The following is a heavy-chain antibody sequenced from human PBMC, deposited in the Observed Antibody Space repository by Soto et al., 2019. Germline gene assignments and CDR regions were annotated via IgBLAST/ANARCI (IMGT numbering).Heavy chain of an antibody. V-gene: IGHV3-33*01. CDR3: ARDRLVPSGSGMDV. CDR2: IWFDGSKK. D-gene: IGHD6-25*01. CDR1: GFTFRSYG. Sequence: QMQLVESGGGVVQPGRSLRLSCAASGFTFRSYGIHWVRQAPGKGLEWVALIWFDGSKKYYVDSVKGRFAVSRDNSKNTLYLKINSRRVEDTAVYYCARDRLVPSGSGMDVWGKGTTVPVSS. J-gene: IGHJ6*04.